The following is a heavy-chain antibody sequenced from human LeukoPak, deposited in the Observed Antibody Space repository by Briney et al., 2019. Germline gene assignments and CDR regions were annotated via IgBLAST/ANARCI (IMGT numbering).Heavy chain of an antibody. CDR2: IKQDGSEK. CDR3: AKDSSGWYTRSDYFDY. Sequence: GGSLRLSCAASGFTFSSYWMSWVRQAPGKGLEWVANIKQDGSEKYYVDSVKGRFTISRDNAKNSLYLQMNSLRAEDTAVYYCAKDSSGWYTRSDYFDYWGQGTLVTVSS. V-gene: IGHV3-7*01. CDR1: GFTFSSYW. J-gene: IGHJ4*02. D-gene: IGHD6-19*01.